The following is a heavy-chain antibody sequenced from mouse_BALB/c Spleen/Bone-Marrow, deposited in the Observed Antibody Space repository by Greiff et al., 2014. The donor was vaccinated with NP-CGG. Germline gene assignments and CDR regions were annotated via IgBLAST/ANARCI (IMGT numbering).Heavy chain of an antibody. J-gene: IGHJ3*01. Sequence: VQLQQSGAELARPGASVKMSCKASGYTFTGYTMHWVKQRPGQGLEWIGYINPSSGYTNYNQKFKDKATLTADKSSSTAYMQLSSLTSEDSAVYYCARESYGNWFAYWGQGTLVTVSA. CDR2: INPSSGYT. CDR3: ARESYGNWFAY. V-gene: IGHV1-4*01. D-gene: IGHD2-1*01. CDR1: GYTFTGYT.